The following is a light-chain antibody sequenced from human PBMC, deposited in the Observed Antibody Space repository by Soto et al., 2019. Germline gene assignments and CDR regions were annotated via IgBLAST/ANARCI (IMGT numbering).Light chain of an antibody. CDR3: QQYDSSLYT. CDR1: QSVSSSY. V-gene: IGKV3-20*01. CDR2: GAS. J-gene: IGKJ2*01. Sequence: EIFLTQSPGTLSLSPGERATLSCRASQSVSSSYLAWYQQKPGQAPRLLIYGASSRATGIPDRFSGSGSGTDFTLTISRLEPEDFEVYYCQQYDSSLYTFGQGTKLEIK.